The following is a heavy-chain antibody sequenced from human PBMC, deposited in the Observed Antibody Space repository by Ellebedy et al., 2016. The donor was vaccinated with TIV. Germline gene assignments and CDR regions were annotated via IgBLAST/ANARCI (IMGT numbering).Heavy chain of an antibody. V-gene: IGHV1-3*01. CDR3: ARDTDTAMAT. Sequence: AASVKVSCKASGYTFTNYAMHWVRQAPGQRLEWMGWINAGNGNTKYSQNFQGRVTITRDTSAITAYMELSSLRSEDTAVYYCARDTDTAMATWGQGTLVTVSS. CDR2: INAGNGNT. J-gene: IGHJ5*02. CDR1: GYTFTNYA. D-gene: IGHD5-18*01.